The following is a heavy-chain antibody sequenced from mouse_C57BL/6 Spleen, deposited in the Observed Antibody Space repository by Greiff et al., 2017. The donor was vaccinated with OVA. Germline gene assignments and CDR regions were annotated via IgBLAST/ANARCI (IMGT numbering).Heavy chain of an antibody. J-gene: IGHJ3*01. D-gene: IGHD1-1*01. V-gene: IGHV1-82*01. CDR1: GYAFSSSW. CDR3: ARSGTSSFAY. CDR2: IYPGDGDT. Sequence: VKLMESGPELVKPGASVKISCKASGYAFSSSWMNWVKQRPGKGLEWIGRIYPGDGDTNYNGKFKGKATLTADKSSSTAYMQLSSLTSEDSAVYFCARSGTSSFAYWGQGTLVTVSA.